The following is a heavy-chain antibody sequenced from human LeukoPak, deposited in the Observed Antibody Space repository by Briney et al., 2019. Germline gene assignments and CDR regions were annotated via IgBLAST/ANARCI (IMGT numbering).Heavy chain of an antibody. CDR1: GFSFRNAW. D-gene: IGHD6-13*01. V-gene: IGHV3-20*04. Sequence: PGGSLRLSCAASGFSFRNAWMTWVRQAPGKGLEWVSGINWNGNRTGYADSVKGRFTISRDNAKNFVYLQVNSLRPEDTAIYYCAKGGNSWYWGCFDPWGQGTQVTVSA. CDR2: INWNGNRT. J-gene: IGHJ5*02. CDR3: AKGGNSWYWGCFDP.